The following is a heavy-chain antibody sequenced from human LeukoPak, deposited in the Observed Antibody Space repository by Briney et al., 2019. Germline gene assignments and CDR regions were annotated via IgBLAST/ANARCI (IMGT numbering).Heavy chain of an antibody. V-gene: IGHV3-21*01. D-gene: IGHD6-19*01. CDR1: GFTFSSYS. Sequence: PGGSLRLSCVASGFTFSSYSMNWVRQAPGKGLERVSSISSSYSTYIYYADSLKGRFTISRDNAKNSLYLQMNSLRVEDTAVYYCARDMSSGWYSNFDYWGQGTLVTVSS. J-gene: IGHJ4*02. CDR2: ISSSYSTYI. CDR3: ARDMSSGWYSNFDY.